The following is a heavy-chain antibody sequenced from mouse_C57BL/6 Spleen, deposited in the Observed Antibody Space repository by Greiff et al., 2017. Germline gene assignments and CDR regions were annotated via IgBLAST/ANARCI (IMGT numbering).Heavy chain of an antibody. Sequence: EVKLMESGGGLVKPGGSLKLSCAASGFTFSSYAMSWVRQTPEKRLAWVATISDGGSYTYYPDNVKGRFTISRDNAKNNLYLQMSHLKSEDTAMYYCASLDPTWFAYWGQGTLVTVSA. J-gene: IGHJ3*01. CDR1: GFTFSSYA. CDR2: ISDGGSYT. V-gene: IGHV5-4*03. CDR3: ASLDPTWFAY.